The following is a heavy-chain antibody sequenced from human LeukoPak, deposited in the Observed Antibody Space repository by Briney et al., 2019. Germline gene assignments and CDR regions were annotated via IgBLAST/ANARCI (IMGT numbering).Heavy chain of an antibody. CDR3: ARGLSYSTNWAFDY. CDR2: ISGSGGST. J-gene: IGHJ4*02. CDR1: GFTFSSYA. D-gene: IGHD6-13*01. Sequence: GGSLRLSCAASGFTFSSYAMSWVRQAPGKGLEWVSAISGSGGSTYYADSVKGRFTISRDNSKNTLYLQMNSLRAGDTAVYYCARGLSYSTNWAFDYWGQGILVTVSS. V-gene: IGHV3-23*01.